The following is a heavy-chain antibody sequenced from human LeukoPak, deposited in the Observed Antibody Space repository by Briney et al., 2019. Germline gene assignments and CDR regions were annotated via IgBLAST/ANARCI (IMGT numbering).Heavy chain of an antibody. CDR1: GGSISSYY. J-gene: IGHJ3*02. CDR3: ARAYWADDAFDI. V-gene: IGHV4-59*01. D-gene: IGHD2-8*02. Sequence: SETLSLTCTVSGGSISSYYWSWLRQPPGKGLEWIGYIYYSESTNYNPSLKSRVTISVDTSKNQFSLKLSSATAADTAVYYCARAYWADDAFDIWGQGIMVTVSS. CDR2: IYYSEST.